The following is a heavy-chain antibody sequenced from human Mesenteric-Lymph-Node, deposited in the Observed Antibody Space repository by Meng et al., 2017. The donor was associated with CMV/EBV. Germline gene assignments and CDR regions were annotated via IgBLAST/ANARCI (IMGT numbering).Heavy chain of an antibody. J-gene: IGHJ5*01. CDR1: GFTFSSFS. V-gene: IGHV3-21*01. CDR2: ISGSSDYI. Sequence: GESLKISCAASGFTFSSFSMNWVRQAPGQWLEWVSSISGSSDYIYYADSVKGRFTISRDNAKNSLYLQMNSLRADDTAVHYCARDPCGGTSCYGWFDSWGQGTLVTVSS. D-gene: IGHD2-2*01. CDR3: ARDPCGGTSCYGWFDS.